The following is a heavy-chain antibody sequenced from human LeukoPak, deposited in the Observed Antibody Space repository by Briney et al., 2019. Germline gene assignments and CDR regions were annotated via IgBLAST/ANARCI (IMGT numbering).Heavy chain of an antibody. J-gene: IGHJ3*01. CDR2: ITPLSATP. V-gene: IGHV1-69*06. CDR1: ARTFNRYA. Sequence: ASVKVSCKASARTFNRYAISWVRQAPGQGLEWMGRITPLSATPSQSQWIQGRVTITADISTNTVYLDLSSLRSEDTALYFCAGDPPGTPVGFDVWGQGTMVTVSS. CDR3: AGDPPGTPVGFDV. D-gene: IGHD3-10*01.